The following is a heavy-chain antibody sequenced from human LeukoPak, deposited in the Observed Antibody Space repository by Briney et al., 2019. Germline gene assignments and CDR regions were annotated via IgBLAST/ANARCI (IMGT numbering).Heavy chain of an antibody. CDR2: IYYSGST. Sequence: SETLPLTCGVSGGSITSTNYWTWVRQPPGKGLEWIGYIYYSGSTNYNPSLKSRVTISVDTSKNQFSLKLSSVTAADTAVYYCARGRYYYDSSGYFYFDYWGQGTLVTVSS. V-gene: IGHV4-4*02. D-gene: IGHD3-22*01. CDR1: GGSITSTNY. CDR3: ARGRYYYDSSGYFYFDY. J-gene: IGHJ4*02.